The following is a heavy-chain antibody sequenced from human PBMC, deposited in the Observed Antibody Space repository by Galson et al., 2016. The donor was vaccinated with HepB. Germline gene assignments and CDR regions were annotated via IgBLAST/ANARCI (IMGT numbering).Heavy chain of an antibody. V-gene: IGHV6-1*01. Sequence: CAISGDSVSSNSAAWNWIRQSPSRGLEWLGRTYYRSKWYNDYAVSVKSRITINPDTSKNQLSLQLNSVTPEDTAVYYCARDLGGAYGTGRSFDYWGQGTLVTVSS. CDR2: TYYRSKWYN. J-gene: IGHJ4*02. CDR1: GDSVSSNSAA. D-gene: IGHD1-1*01. CDR3: ARDLGGAYGTGRSFDY.